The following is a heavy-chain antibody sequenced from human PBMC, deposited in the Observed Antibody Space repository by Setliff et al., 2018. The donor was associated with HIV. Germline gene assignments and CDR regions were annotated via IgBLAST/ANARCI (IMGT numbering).Heavy chain of an antibody. V-gene: IGHV4-39*01. CDR3: ARHSPIGELFKWFDP. CDR1: GGSISSSSYY. J-gene: IGHJ5*02. D-gene: IGHD3-10*01. CDR2: IYYSGST. Sequence: SETLSLTCTVSGGSISSSSYYWGWIRQPPGKGLEWIGSIYYSGSTYYNPSLRSRVTISVDTSKNQFSLKLSSVTAADTAVYYCARHSPIGELFKWFDPWGQGTLVTVSS.